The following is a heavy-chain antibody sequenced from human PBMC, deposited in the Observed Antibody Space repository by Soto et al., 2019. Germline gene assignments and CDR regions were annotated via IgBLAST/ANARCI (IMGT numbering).Heavy chain of an antibody. CDR2: IYYSGST. J-gene: IGHJ4*02. CDR3: ARGGRYFDWSALVAY. Sequence: QVQLQESGPGLVKPSETLSLTCTVSGGSISSYYWSWIRQPPGKGLEWIGYIYYSGSTNYNPSLKSRVTISVATSKNQFSLKLSSVTAADTAVYYCARGGRYFDWSALVAYWGQGTLVTVSS. CDR1: GGSISSYY. D-gene: IGHD3-9*01. V-gene: IGHV4-59*01.